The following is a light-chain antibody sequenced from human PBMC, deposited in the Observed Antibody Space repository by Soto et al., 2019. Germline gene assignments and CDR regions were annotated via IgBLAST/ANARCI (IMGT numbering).Light chain of an antibody. CDR2: AAS. CDR3: HQYDNTPQT. CDR1: QSVSSSY. Sequence: EIVLTHSPGTLSLSPGEIATLSCRASQSVSSSYLAWYQQKPGQAPRVLIYAASIRATGIPDRFSGSGSGTDFSLTVSRLEPEDFAVYYCHQYDNTPQTFGQGTKVDIK. V-gene: IGKV3-20*01. J-gene: IGKJ2*01.